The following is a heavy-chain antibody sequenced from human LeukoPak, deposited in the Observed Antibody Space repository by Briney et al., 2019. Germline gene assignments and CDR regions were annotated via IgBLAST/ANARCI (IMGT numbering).Heavy chain of an antibody. Sequence: PGGSLRLSCAASGFPFSSYWMSWVRQAPGKGLEWVANIKQDGSEKYYVDSVKGRFTISRDNAKNSLYLQMNSLRAEDTAVYYCAKGYCSSTSCYPQGYFDYWGQGTLVTVSS. CDR3: AKGYCSSTSCYPQGYFDY. CDR2: IKQDGSEK. J-gene: IGHJ4*02. CDR1: GFPFSSYW. D-gene: IGHD2-2*01. V-gene: IGHV3-7*01.